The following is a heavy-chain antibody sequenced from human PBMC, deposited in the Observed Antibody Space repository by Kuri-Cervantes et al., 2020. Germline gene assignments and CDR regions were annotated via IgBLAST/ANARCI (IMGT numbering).Heavy chain of an antibody. CDR2: ISYDGSNK. D-gene: IGHD6-19*01. Sequence: WIRQPPGKGLEWVAVISYDGSNKYYADSVKGRFTISRDNSKNTLYLQMNSLRAEDTAVYYCAKDYPNRRLYQWLEWGYFDYWGQGTLVTVSS. J-gene: IGHJ4*02. V-gene: IGHV3-30-3*02. CDR3: AKDYPNRRLYQWLEWGYFDY.